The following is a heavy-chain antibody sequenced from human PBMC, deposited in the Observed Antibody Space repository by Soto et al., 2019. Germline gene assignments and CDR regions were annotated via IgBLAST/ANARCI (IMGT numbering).Heavy chain of an antibody. Sequence: EVQLLESGGGLVQPGGSLRLSCAASGFTFSSYAMSWVRQAPGKGLEWVSAISGSGGSTYYADPVKGRFTISRDNSKNTLYLQMNSLRAEDTAVYYCAKDYAGYDILTGSFDYWGQGTLVTVSS. V-gene: IGHV3-23*01. CDR3: AKDYAGYDILTGSFDY. CDR1: GFTFSSYA. J-gene: IGHJ4*02. CDR2: ISGSGGST. D-gene: IGHD3-9*01.